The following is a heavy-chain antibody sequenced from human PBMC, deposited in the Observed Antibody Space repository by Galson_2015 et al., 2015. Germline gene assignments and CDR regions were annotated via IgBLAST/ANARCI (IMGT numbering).Heavy chain of an antibody. CDR1: GFTFSSYA. J-gene: IGHJ6*02. Sequence: SLRLSCAASGFTFSSYAMHWVRQAPGKGLEWVAVISYDGSNKYYADSVKGRFTISRDNSKNTLYLQMNSLRAEDTAVYYCARDHIEDIVLMVYAQNYYYYYGMDVWGQGTTVTVSS. CDR2: ISYDGSNK. CDR3: ARDHIEDIVLMVYAQNYYYYYGMDV. D-gene: IGHD2-8*01. V-gene: IGHV3-30-3*01.